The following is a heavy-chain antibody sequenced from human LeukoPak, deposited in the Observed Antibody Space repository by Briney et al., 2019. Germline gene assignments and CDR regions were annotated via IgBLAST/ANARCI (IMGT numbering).Heavy chain of an antibody. Sequence: SETLSLTCTVSGGSISIYYWSWIRQPPGKGLEWFGYVYDSGTTNYNPSLKSRVTISVDTPNNQFSLKLSSVTAADTAVYYCARVPISGGWYDYWGQGTLVTVSS. D-gene: IGHD6-19*01. CDR1: GGSISIYY. J-gene: IGHJ4*02. CDR3: ARVPISGGWYDY. V-gene: IGHV4-59*01. CDR2: VYDSGTT.